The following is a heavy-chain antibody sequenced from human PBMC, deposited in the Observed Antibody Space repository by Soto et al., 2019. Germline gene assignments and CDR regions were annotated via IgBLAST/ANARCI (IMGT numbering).Heavy chain of an antibody. J-gene: IGHJ6*02. Sequence: QVHLVQSGAEVKKLGASVKVSCKASGYTFTNYDINWVRQAPGQGLEWMGWISTYTGNTNYAQKLQGRVTMTTDTSTSTAYMELRSLRSDDTAVYYCARGYYYGSGRPTPGGMDVWGQGTTVTVSS. V-gene: IGHV1-18*01. CDR2: ISTYTGNT. D-gene: IGHD3-10*01. CDR3: ARGYYYGSGRPTPGGMDV. CDR1: GYTFTNYD.